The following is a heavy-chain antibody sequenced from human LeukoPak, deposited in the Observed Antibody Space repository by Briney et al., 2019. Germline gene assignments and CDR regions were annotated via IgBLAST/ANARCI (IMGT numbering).Heavy chain of an antibody. J-gene: IGHJ6*02. CDR1: GYTFTGYY. V-gene: IGHV1-2*02. CDR3: AREDWVVAATLYYGMDV. CDR2: INPNSGGT. D-gene: IGHD2-15*01. Sequence: GASVKVSCKASGYTFTGYYMHWVRQAPGQGLERMGWINPNSGGTNYAQKFQGRVTMTRDTSISTAYMELSRLRSDDTAVYYCAREDWVVAATLYYGMDVWGQGTTVTVSS.